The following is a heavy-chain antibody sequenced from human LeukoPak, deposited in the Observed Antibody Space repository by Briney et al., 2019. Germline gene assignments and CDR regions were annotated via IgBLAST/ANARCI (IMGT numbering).Heavy chain of an antibody. CDR1: GFTFSSYA. Sequence: GGFLRLSCAASGFTFSSYAMSWVRQAPGKGLEWVSAISGSGGSTYYADSVKGRFTISRDNSKNTLYLQMNSLRAEDTAVYYCVGVGQLGIRWFDPWGQGTLVTVSS. CDR2: ISGSGGST. V-gene: IGHV3-23*01. D-gene: IGHD6-13*01. J-gene: IGHJ5*02. CDR3: VGVGQLGIRWFDP.